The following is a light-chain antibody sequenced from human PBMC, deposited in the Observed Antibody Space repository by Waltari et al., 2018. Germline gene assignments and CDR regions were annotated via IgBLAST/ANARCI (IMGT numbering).Light chain of an antibody. J-gene: IGKJ2*01. CDR1: QGVSSY. Sequence: EIVLTQSPATLSLSPGESATLSCRASQGVSSYLAWYQQKPGQAPRLLIYDASNRATGIPARFSGSGSGTDFTLTISSLEPDDFAVYYCQQRSNWPQYTFGQGTKLEIK. CDR2: DAS. CDR3: QQRSNWPQYT. V-gene: IGKV3-11*01.